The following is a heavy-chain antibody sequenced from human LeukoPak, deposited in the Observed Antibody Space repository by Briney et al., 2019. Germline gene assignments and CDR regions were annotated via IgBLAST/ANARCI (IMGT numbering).Heavy chain of an antibody. CDR3: ARAFYDFWSGYYFDY. J-gene: IGHJ4*02. V-gene: IGHV1-69*05. CDR2: IIPIFGTA. Sequence: ASVKVSCKASGGTFSSYAISWVRQAPGQRLEWMGGIIPIFGTANYAQKFQGRVTITTDESTSTAYMELSSLRSEDTAVYYCARAFYDFWSGYYFDYWGQGTLVTVSS. D-gene: IGHD3-3*01. CDR1: GGTFSSYA.